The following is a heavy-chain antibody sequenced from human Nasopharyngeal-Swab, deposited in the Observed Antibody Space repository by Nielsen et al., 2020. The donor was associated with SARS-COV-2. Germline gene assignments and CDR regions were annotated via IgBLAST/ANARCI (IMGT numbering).Heavy chain of an antibody. CDR2: IIPIFGTA. V-gene: IGHV1-69*13. Sequence: SVKVSCKASGGTFSSYAISWVRQDPGQGLEWMGGIIPIFGTANYAQKFQGRVTITADESTSTAYMELSSLRSEDTAVYYCARGGYCSSTSCYNPYYYGMDVWGQGTTVTVSS. J-gene: IGHJ6*02. CDR3: ARGGYCSSTSCYNPYYYGMDV. D-gene: IGHD2-2*02. CDR1: GGTFSSYA.